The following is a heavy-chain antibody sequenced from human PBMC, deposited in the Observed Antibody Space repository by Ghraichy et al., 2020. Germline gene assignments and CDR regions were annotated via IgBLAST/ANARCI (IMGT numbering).Heavy chain of an antibody. CDR3: AREGGLEPTETTGFDI. J-gene: IGHJ3*02. D-gene: IGHD1-1*01. V-gene: IGHV3-7*03. Sequence: GGSLRLSCVASGFIFSNYYMTWVRQAPGKGPEWVANIKGDGSDEFYVESVKGRFTVSRDNAKNSLFLQMNSLRAEDTAVYYCAREGGLEPTETTGFDIWGQGTMVTVSS. CDR1: GFIFSNYY. CDR2: IKGDGSDE.